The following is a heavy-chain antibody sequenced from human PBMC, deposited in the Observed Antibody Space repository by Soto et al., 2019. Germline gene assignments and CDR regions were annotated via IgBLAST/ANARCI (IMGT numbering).Heavy chain of an antibody. CDR1: GYSFTSYW. D-gene: IGHD2-2*01. CDR3: ASRYCSSTSCPPGYGMDV. V-gene: IGHV5-51*01. Sequence: GESLKISCKGSGYSFTSYWIGWVRQMPGKGLEWMGIIYPSDSDTRYSPSFQGQVTISADKSISTAYLQWSSLKASDTAMYYCASRYCSSTSCPPGYGMDVWGQGTTVTVSS. J-gene: IGHJ6*02. CDR2: IYPSDSDT.